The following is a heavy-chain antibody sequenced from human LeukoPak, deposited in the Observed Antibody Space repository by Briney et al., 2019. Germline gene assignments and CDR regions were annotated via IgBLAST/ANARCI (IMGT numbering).Heavy chain of an antibody. J-gene: IGHJ4*02. Sequence: SETLSLTCTVSGGSISSYYWSWIRQPPGKGLEWIGYIYYSGSTSYNPSLKSRVTISVDTSNNQFSLKLSSVTAADTAVYYCARDTSGYRRGSFDYCGQGTLVTVSS. CDR1: GGSISSYY. CDR3: ARDTSGYRRGSFDY. D-gene: IGHD3-22*01. CDR2: IYYSGST. V-gene: IGHV4-59*01.